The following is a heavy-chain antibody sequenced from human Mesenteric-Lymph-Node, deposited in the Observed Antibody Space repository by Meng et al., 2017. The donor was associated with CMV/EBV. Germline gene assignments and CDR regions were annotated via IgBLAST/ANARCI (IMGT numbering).Heavy chain of an antibody. CDR2: IKQDGSEK. Sequence: GESLKISCAASGFTFSSYAMHWVRQAPGKGLEWVANIKQDGSEKYYVDSVKGRFTISRDNAKNSLYLQMNSLRAEDTALYYCARDTLTPKWDPGSDAFDIWGQGTMVTVSS. CDR1: GFTFSSYA. V-gene: IGHV3-7*01. CDR3: ARDTLTPKWDPGSDAFDI. J-gene: IGHJ3*02. D-gene: IGHD1-26*01.